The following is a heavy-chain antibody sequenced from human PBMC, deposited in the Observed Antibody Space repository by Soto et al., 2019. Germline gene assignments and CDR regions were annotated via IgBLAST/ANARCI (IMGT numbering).Heavy chain of an antibody. J-gene: IGHJ4*02. CDR3: AIDYYCSGNYPYFDY. Sequence: QVQLVESGGGVVQPGRSLRLSCAASGFTFSSYGMNWVRKAPGKGLEWVAVTWSDESNKYYADSVKGRFTISIDNSRKTLYREMNSLRAEDTAVYYCAIDYYCSGNYPYFDYWGQGTLVTVFS. D-gene: IGHD3-10*01. CDR2: TWSDESNK. V-gene: IGHV3-33*01. CDR1: GFTFSSYG.